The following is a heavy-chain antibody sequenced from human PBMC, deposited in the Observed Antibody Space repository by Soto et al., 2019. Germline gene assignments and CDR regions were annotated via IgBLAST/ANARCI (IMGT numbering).Heavy chain of an antibody. V-gene: IGHV4-59*01. CDR2: IYYSGST. CDR1: GGSISSYY. CDR3: ARDRYYYGSGGLALDY. J-gene: IGHJ4*02. Sequence: PSETLSLTCTVSGGSISSYYWSWIRQPPGKGLEWIGYIYYSGSTNYNPSLKSRVTISVDTSKNQFSLKLSSVTAADTAVYYCARDRYYYGSGGLALDYWGQGTLVTVSS. D-gene: IGHD3-10*01.